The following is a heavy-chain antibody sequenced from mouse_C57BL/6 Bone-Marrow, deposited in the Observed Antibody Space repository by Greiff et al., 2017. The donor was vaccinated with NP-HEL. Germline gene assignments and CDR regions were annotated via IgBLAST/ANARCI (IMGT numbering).Heavy chain of an antibody. CDR1: GYTFTSYW. Sequence: VQLQQPGAELVMPGASVKLSCKASGYTFTSYWMHWVKQRPGQGLEWIGEIDPSDSYTNYNQKFKGKSTLTVDKSSSTAYMQLSSLTSEDSAVYYCARLGDGYHREMDYWGQGTSVTVSS. CDR2: IDPSDSYT. V-gene: IGHV1-69*01. CDR3: ARLGDGYHREMDY. J-gene: IGHJ4*01. D-gene: IGHD2-3*01.